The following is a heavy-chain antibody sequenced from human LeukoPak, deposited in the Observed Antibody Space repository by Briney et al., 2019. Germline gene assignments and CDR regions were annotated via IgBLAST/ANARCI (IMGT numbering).Heavy chain of an antibody. J-gene: IGHJ4*02. Sequence: GGSLRLSCAASGFSVGSNYMSWVRQAPGRGLEWVSVIYTGGTTHYAESVMGRFTISRDDSHNTVHLHMSGLRAEDTAVYYCAREGRFQSFDYWGQGTLVAVSS. V-gene: IGHV3-53*01. CDR2: IYTGGTT. CDR3: AREGRFQSFDY. CDR1: GFSVGSNY.